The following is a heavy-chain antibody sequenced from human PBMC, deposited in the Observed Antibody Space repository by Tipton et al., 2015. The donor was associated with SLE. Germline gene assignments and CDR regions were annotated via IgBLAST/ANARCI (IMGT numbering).Heavy chain of an antibody. Sequence: SLRLSCEASGFSFRNYGMHWVRQAPGKGLEWVAVIWFDERDKYYTDSVKGRFTISRDNSKNMFHLQMNSLRVDDTAIYYCATEPSAGSDTDFDNWGQGTLVTVSS. J-gene: IGHJ4*02. CDR3: ATEPSAGSDTDFDN. D-gene: IGHD6-6*01. CDR2: IWFDERDK. V-gene: IGHV3-33*01. CDR1: GFSFRNYG.